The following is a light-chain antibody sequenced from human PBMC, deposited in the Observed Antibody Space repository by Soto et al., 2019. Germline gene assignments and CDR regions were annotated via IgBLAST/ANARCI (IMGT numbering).Light chain of an antibody. Sequence: QSVLTQPASVSGFPGQSITISCTGTSSDLGGYDYVSWYQQRPGKAPKLIIYDVSGRPSGVSNRFSGSKSANTASLTISGLQAEDEADYHCSSYTSTSAPYVFGTGTKVTVL. J-gene: IGLJ1*01. CDR2: DVS. V-gene: IGLV2-14*03. CDR1: SSDLGGYDY. CDR3: SSYTSTSAPYV.